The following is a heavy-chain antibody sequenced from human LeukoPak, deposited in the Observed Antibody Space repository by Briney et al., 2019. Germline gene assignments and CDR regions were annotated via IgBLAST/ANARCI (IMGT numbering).Heavy chain of an antibody. CDR2: IIPILGIA. CDR1: GYTFTSYD. V-gene: IGHV1-69*04. CDR3: ASNVGY. D-gene: IGHD1-26*01. Sequence: SVKVSCKASGYTFTSYDINWVRQATGQGLEWVGRIIPILGIANYAQKFQGRVTITADKSTSTAYMELSSLRSEDTAVYYCASNVGYWGQGTLVTVSS. J-gene: IGHJ4*02.